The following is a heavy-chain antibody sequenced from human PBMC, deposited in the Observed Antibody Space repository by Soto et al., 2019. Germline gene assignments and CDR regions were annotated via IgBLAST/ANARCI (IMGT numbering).Heavy chain of an antibody. Sequence: QVQLQQWGAGLLKPSETLSLTCAVYGGSFSGYYWSWIRQPPGKGLEWIGEINHSGSTNYNPSLKSRVTISVDTSKNQLYLKLSSVTAADTAVYYCARGPRGYCSGGSCYPDYWGQGTLVTVSS. CDR2: INHSGST. CDR3: ARGPRGYCSGGSCYPDY. V-gene: IGHV4-34*01. CDR1: GGSFSGYY. J-gene: IGHJ4*02. D-gene: IGHD2-15*01.